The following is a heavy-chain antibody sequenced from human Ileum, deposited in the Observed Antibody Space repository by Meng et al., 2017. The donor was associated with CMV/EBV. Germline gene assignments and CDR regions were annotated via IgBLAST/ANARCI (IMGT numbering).Heavy chain of an antibody. D-gene: IGHD6-13*01. CDR2: IFYSGSS. J-gene: IGHJ4*02. CDR3: ATLAAAGPDY. Sequence: LTCSVSGASITSRTYYWGWTRQPPGKGLEWIGSIFYSGSSYSNPSLRSRVTISVDTSKNHFSLKLSSVTAADTAVYYCATLAAAGPDYWGQGTLVTVSS. CDR1: GASITSRTYY. V-gene: IGHV4-39*01.